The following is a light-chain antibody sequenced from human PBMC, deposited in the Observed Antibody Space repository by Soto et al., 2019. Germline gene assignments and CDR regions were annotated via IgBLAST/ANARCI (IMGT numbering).Light chain of an antibody. CDR1: QSVSSN. CDR3: QQYNNWPPWT. CDR2: GAS. J-gene: IGKJ1*01. Sequence: EIVMTQSPATLSVSPGERAPLSCRASQSVSSNLAWYQQKPGQAPRLLIYGASTRATGIPARFGGSGSGTEFTLTISSLQSEDFAIYYCQQYNNWPPWTFGQGTKVDIK. V-gene: IGKV3-15*01.